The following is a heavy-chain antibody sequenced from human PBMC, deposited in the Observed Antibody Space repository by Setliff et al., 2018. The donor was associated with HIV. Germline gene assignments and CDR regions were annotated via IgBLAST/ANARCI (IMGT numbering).Heavy chain of an antibody. CDR1: GFTVSSNY. D-gene: IGHD3-10*01. CDR2: IYSGGST. J-gene: IGHJ2*01. CDR3: ARDGRVLLWFGELAWYFDL. V-gene: IGHV3-66*02. Sequence: PGGSLRLSCAASGFTVSSNYMSWVRQAPGKGLEWVSVIYSGGSTYYADSVKGRFTISRDNSKNTLYLQMNSLRTEDTAVYYCARDGRVLLWFGELAWYFDLWGRGTLVTVSS.